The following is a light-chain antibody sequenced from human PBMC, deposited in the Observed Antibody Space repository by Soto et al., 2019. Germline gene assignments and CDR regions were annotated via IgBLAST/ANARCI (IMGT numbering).Light chain of an antibody. V-gene: IGKV3-20*01. CDR1: QTVGSPY. J-gene: IGKJ2*01. Sequence: EIVLTQSPGTLSLSPGEKATLSCRASQTVGSPYLAWYQQKPGRAPRLLIYAASSRATGIPDRFSGSGSATDFTLTISSLEPEDFAVYYCQQYGTSPPRYIFGQGTKLEI. CDR2: AAS. CDR3: QQYGTSPPRYI.